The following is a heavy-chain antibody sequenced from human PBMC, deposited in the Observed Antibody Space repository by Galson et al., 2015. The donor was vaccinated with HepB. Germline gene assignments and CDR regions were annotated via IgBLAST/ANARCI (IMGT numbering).Heavy chain of an antibody. CDR2: ISYDGSNK. V-gene: IGHV3-30*04. Sequence: SLRLSCAASGFTFSSYAMHWVRQAPGKGLEWVAVISYDGSNKYYADSVKGRFTISRDNSKNTLYLQMNSLRAEDTAVYYCARGSRHYVSGGGWSDPWGQGTLVTVSS. J-gene: IGHJ5*02. D-gene: IGHD3-10*01. CDR3: ARGSRHYVSGGGWSDP. CDR1: GFTFSSYA.